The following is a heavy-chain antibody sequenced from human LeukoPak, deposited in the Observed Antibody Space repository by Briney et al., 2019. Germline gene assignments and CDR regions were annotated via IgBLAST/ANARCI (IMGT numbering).Heavy chain of an antibody. J-gene: IGHJ4*02. CDR2: IHYSGST. CDR1: GGSISSHY. CDR3: ARGGLRASLDY. D-gene: IGHD4-17*01. Sequence: SSETLSLTCTVSGGSISSHYWSWIRQPPGKGLEWIGYIHYSGSTNYNPSLKSRLTISVDTSKNQFSLKLSSGTAAETAVYYCARGGLRASLDYWGQGTLVTVSS. V-gene: IGHV4-59*11.